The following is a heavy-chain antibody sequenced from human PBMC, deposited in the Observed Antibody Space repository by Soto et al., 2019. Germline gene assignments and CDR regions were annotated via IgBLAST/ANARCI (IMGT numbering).Heavy chain of an antibody. J-gene: IGHJ4*02. CDR3: AKDIGSGYSGYGAVDY. D-gene: IGHD5-12*01. CDR2: VSWNSGSI. CDR1: GFIFDDYA. V-gene: IGHV3-9*01. Sequence: LRLSCAASGFIFDDYAMHWVRQAPGKGLEWVSGVSWNSGSIGYADSVKGRFTISRDNAKNSLYLQMNSLRAEDTALYYCAKDIGSGYSGYGAVDYWGQGTLVTVSS.